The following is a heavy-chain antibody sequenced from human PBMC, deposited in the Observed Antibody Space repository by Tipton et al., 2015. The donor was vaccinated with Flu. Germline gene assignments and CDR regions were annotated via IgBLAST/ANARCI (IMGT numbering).Heavy chain of an antibody. Sequence: TLSLTCTVSGGSISSGGAYWSWIRQHPGKGLEWIGGIYYSGSTYYNPSLMSRLTISVDTSKNRFFLNLNSVTAADTAVYYCARRAYSNYVSDPKSCFDPWGQGILVTVSS. CDR1: GGSISSGGAY. J-gene: IGHJ5*02. V-gene: IGHV4-31*03. CDR3: ARRAYSNYVSDPKSCFDP. D-gene: IGHD4-11*01. CDR2: IYYSGST.